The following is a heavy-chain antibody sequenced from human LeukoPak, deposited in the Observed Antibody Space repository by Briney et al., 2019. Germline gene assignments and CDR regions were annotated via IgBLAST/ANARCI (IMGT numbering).Heavy chain of an antibody. CDR3: ARGSSNCGGDCLDN. CDR2: ISSHGREK. D-gene: IGHD2-21*02. V-gene: IGHV3-30*03. CDR1: GFTFSSYA. Sequence: PGGSLRLSCAASGFTFSSYAIHWVRQAPGKGLEWVAVISSHGREKYYADSVKGRFTISRDNSKNTLYLQMNSLRAEDTAVYYCARGSSNCGGDCLDNWGQGTLVTVSS. J-gene: IGHJ4*02.